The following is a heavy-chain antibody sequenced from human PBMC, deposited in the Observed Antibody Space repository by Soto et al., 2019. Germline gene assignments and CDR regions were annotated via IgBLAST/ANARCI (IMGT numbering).Heavy chain of an antibody. D-gene: IGHD3-10*01. V-gene: IGHV5-51*01. J-gene: IGHJ6*02. CDR2: IYPGDSDT. CDR3: ATLGAAHTYYYYGMDG. CDR1: GYSFTSYW. Sequence: PGESLKISCKGSGYSFTSYWIGWVRQMPGKGLEWMGIIYPGDSDTRYSPSFQGQVTISADKSISTAYLQWSGLKASDTAMYYCATLGAAHTYYYYGMDGWGQGTTVTVSS.